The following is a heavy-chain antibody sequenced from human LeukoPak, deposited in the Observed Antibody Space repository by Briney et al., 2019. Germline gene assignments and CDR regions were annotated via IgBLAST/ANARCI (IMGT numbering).Heavy chain of an antibody. D-gene: IGHD5-24*01. CDR2: ISGSGGST. CDR1: GFTFSSYA. Sequence: GGSLRLSCAASGFTFSSYAMSWVRQAPGEGLEWVSAISGSGGSTYYADSVKGRFTISRDNSKNTLYLQMNSLRAEDTAVYYCANIRWLQFGYFDYWGQGTLVTVSS. CDR3: ANIRWLQFGYFDY. J-gene: IGHJ4*02. V-gene: IGHV3-23*01.